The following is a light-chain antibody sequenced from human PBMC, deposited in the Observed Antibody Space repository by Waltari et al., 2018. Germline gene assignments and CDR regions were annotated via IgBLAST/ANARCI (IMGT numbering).Light chain of an antibody. V-gene: IGLV3-1*01. CDR3: QVWDNRVAV. CDR2: QDD. Sequence: SFDLTQPPSVSVSPGQTATIACSGYQLEGKFVSWYQHKPSQSPVLVIYQDDKRPSGIPERFSGSNSGNTASLTIGETQTLDDADYYSQVWDNRVAVFGGGTKLTVL. CDR1: QLEGKF. J-gene: IGLJ3*02.